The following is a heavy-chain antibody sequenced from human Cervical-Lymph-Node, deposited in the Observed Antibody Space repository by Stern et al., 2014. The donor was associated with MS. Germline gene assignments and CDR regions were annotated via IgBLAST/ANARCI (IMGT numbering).Heavy chain of an antibody. CDR2: IYYSGST. Sequence: QLQLQESGPGLVKPSETLSLTCTVSGGSISSSNYYWGWIRQPPGKGLEWIGSIYYSGSTYYNPSLKSRVTISVDTSKNQVSLKLSSVTAADTAVYYCARHCGKRLACSFDYWGQGTLVTVSS. J-gene: IGHJ4*02. CDR3: ARHCGKRLACSFDY. V-gene: IGHV4-39*01. CDR1: GGSISSSNYY. D-gene: IGHD1-26*01.